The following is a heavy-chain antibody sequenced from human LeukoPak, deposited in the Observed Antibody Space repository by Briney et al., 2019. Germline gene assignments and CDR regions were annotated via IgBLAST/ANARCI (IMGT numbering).Heavy chain of an antibody. D-gene: IGHD3-22*01. J-gene: IGHJ4*02. CDR1: GFTFSSYS. CDR3: ARDRDSSGYYSD. CDR2: ISSSSSYI. V-gene: IGHV3-21*01. Sequence: PGGSLRLSCAASGFTFSSYSMNWVRQAPGKELEWVSSISSSSSYIYYADSVKGRFTISRDNAKNSLYLQMNSLRAEDTAVYYCARDRDSSGYYSDWGQGTLVTVSS.